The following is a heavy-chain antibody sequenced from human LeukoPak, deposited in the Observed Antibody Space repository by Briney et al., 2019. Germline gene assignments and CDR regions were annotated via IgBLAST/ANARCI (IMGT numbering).Heavy chain of an antibody. CDR3: ARETVAAAGIDNYYYYYYMDV. CDR2: ISGSGGST. J-gene: IGHJ6*03. Sequence: GGSLRLSCAASGFTFSSYAMSWVRQAPGKGLEWVSAISGSGGSTYYADSVKGRFTISRDNSKNTLYLQMNSLRAEDTAVYYCARETVAAAGIDNYYYYYYMDVWGKGTTVTVSS. V-gene: IGHV3-23*01. CDR1: GFTFSSYA. D-gene: IGHD6-13*01.